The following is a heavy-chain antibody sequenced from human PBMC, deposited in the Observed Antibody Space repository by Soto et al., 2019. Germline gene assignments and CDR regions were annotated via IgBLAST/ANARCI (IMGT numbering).Heavy chain of an antibody. V-gene: IGHV1-18*01. J-gene: IGHJ4*02. CDR1: GYTFTSYG. D-gene: IGHD3-10*01. CDR2: ISAHNGNT. CDR3: ARGRYGEY. Sequence: QVHLVQSGAEVKKPGASVKVSCKASGYTFTSYGITWVRQAPGQGLEWMGWISAHNGNTDYAQKLQGRVIVTRDTYTSTAYMELRSLISDEPDVYYCARGRYGEYWGQRALVTVSS.